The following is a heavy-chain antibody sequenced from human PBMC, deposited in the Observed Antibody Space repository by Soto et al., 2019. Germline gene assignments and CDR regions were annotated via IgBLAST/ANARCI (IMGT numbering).Heavy chain of an antibody. CDR1: GITLSDFY. CDR3: AKDPPWTVGPLAMDV. D-gene: IGHD1-26*01. J-gene: IGHJ6*02. V-gene: IGHV3-11*05. Sequence: PGGSLRLSCAASGITLSDFYMTWVRQAPGQGLGWLSYISPGSNYREYADSVKGRLTISRDDSKKTLYLQMDSLRVEDPAVYYCAKDPPWTVGPLAMDVWGQGTTVTVSS. CDR2: ISPGSNYR.